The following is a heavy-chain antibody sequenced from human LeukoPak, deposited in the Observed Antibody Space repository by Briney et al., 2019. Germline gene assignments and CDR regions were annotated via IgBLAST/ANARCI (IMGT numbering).Heavy chain of an antibody. V-gene: IGHV4-39*06. D-gene: IGHD2-15*01. J-gene: IGHJ4*02. Sequence: NPSETLSLTCTLSGGSISSSSYYWGWIRQPPGKGLEWIGSIYRSGSTYYNPSLRSRVTISVDRSKNQFPLKLSSVTAADTAVYYCARALSQTVVASYYFDYWGQGTLVTVS. CDR3: ARALSQTVVASYYFDY. CDR1: GGSISSSSYY. CDR2: IYRSGST.